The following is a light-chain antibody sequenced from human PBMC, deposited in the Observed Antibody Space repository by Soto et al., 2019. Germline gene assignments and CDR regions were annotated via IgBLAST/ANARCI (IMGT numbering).Light chain of an antibody. CDR3: CSYAGNYIPL. CDR1: SNDIGGYDY. CDR2: DVS. V-gene: IGLV2-11*01. J-gene: IGLJ3*02. Sequence: QSALTQPRSVSGSPGQSVTISCTGTSNDIGGYDYVSWYQHHPGKAPKLMIFDVSERPSGVPDRFSGSKSGNTASLTISGLQAEDEADFYCCSYAGNYIPLFGGGTKLTVL.